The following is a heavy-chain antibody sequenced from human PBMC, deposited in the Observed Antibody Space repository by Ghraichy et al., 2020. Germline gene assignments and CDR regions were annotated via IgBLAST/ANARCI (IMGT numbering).Heavy chain of an antibody. CDR3: AREKVRGGYYYYYGMDV. J-gene: IGHJ6*02. CDR1: GYTFTGYY. V-gene: IGHV1-2*02. Sequence: ASVKVSCKASGYTFTGYYMHWVRQAPGQGLEWMGWINPNSGGTNYAQKFQGRVTMTRDTSISTAYMELSRLRSDDTAVYYCAREKVRGGYYYYYGMDVWGQGTTVTVSS. CDR2: INPNSGGT. D-gene: IGHD3-10*01.